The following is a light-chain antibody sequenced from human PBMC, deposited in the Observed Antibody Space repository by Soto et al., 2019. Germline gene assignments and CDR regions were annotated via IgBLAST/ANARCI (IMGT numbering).Light chain of an antibody. Sequence: EIVMTQSPATLSVSPGERATLSCRASQSVSSCLAWYQQKPGQVPRLLIYGVSTRATGIPARFSGSGSGTEFTLTISSLQSEDFAVYYCQQYNNWRTFGQGTKVDI. CDR2: GVS. CDR1: QSVSSC. CDR3: QQYNNWRT. J-gene: IGKJ1*01. V-gene: IGKV3-15*01.